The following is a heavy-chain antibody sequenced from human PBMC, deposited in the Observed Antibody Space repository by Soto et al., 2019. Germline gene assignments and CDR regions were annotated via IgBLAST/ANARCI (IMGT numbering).Heavy chain of an antibody. Sequence: SETLSLTCTVSGGSISSGGYYWSWIRQHPGKGLEWIGYIYYSGSTYYNPSLKSRVTISVDTSKNQFSLKLSSVTAADTAVYYCARDSRGTPLDYWGQGTLLTVSS. CDR1: GGSISSGGYY. J-gene: IGHJ4*02. CDR3: ARDSRGTPLDY. CDR2: IYYSGST. V-gene: IGHV4-31*03. D-gene: IGHD3-10*01.